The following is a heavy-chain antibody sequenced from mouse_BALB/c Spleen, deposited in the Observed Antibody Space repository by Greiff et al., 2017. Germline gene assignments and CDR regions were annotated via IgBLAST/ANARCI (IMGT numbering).Heavy chain of an antibody. CDR3: ARSLLRLGNAMDY. Sequence: VQLQESGPGLVAPSQSLSITCTVSGFSLTSYGVHWVRQPPGKGLEWLGVIWAGGSTNYNSALMSRLSISKDNSKSQVFLKMNSLQTDDTAMYYCARSLLRLGNAMDYWGQGTSVTVSS. D-gene: IGHD1-2*01. CDR1: GFSLTSYG. V-gene: IGHV2-9*02. J-gene: IGHJ4*01. CDR2: IWAGGST.